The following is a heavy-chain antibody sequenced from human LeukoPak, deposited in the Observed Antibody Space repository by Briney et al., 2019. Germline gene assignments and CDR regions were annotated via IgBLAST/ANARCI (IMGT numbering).Heavy chain of an antibody. V-gene: IGHV3-48*03. CDR1: GFTFSTFD. Sequence: PGGTLRLSCAASGFTFSTFDMNWVRQAPGKGLEWVSYISSSGSTIYYADSVKGRFTISRDNAKNSLYLQMNSLRAEDTAVYYCARDGKEDSSDYWGQGTLVTVSS. D-gene: IGHD3-22*01. CDR3: ARDGKEDSSDY. J-gene: IGHJ4*02. CDR2: ISSSGSTI.